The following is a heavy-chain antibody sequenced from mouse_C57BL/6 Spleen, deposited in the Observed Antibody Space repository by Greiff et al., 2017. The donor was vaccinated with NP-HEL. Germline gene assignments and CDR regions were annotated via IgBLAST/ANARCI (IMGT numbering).Heavy chain of an antibody. V-gene: IGHV5-17*01. J-gene: IGHJ2*01. CDR1: GFTFSDYG. D-gene: IGHD1-1*01. CDR2: ISSGSSTI. CDR3: ARGHYGSSYSFDY. Sequence: EVHLVESGGGLVKPGGSLKLSCAASGFTFSDYGMHWVRQAPEKGLEWVAYISSGSSTIYYADTVKGRFTISRDNAKNTLFLQMTSLRSEDTAMYYCARGHYGSSYSFDYWGQGTTLTVSS.